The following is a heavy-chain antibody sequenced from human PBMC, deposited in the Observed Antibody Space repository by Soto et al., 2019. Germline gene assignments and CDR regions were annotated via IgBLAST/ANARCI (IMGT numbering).Heavy chain of an antibody. CDR2: IVVGSGNT. V-gene: IGHV1-58*01. Sequence: ASVKVSCKASGFTFTSSAVQWVRQARGQRLEWIGWIVVGSGNTNYAQKFQERVTITRDMSTSTAYMELSSLRSEDTAVYYCAAASKGAPSVYYYYYGMDVWGQGTTVTVSS. CDR3: AAASKGAPSVYYYYYGMDV. D-gene: IGHD1-26*01. J-gene: IGHJ6*02. CDR1: GFTFTSSA.